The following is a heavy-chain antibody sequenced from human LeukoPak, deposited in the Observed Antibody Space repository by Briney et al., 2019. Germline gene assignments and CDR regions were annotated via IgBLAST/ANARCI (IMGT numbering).Heavy chain of an antibody. Sequence: ASVKVSYKASEYTFTDYYIHWVRQAPGQGLEWMGWINPNSGGTNYAQKFQGWVTMTRDTSISTAYMELSRLRSDDTAVYYCARDQSGGYNDNYGMDVWGQGTTVTVSS. CDR3: ARDQSGGYNDNYGMDV. D-gene: IGHD4-23*01. V-gene: IGHV1-2*04. CDR1: EYTFTDYY. CDR2: INPNSGGT. J-gene: IGHJ6*02.